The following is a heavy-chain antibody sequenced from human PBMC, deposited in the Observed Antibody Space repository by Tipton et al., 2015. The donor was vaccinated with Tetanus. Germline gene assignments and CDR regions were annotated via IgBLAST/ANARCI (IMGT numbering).Heavy chain of an antibody. CDR3: ARLLERLENYFDY. V-gene: IGHV1-2*02. D-gene: IGHD1-1*01. Sequence: QLVQSGAEVKKPGAPVKVSCKASGYTFTGYYMHWVRQAPGQGLEWMGWINPNSGGTNYAQKFQGRVTMTRDTSISTAYMELSRLRSDDTAVYYCARLLERLENYFDYWGQGTLVTVSS. J-gene: IGHJ4*02. CDR2: INPNSGGT. CDR1: GYTFTGYY.